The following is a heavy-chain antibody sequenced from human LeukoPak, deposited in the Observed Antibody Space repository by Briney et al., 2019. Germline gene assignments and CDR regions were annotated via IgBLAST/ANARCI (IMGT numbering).Heavy chain of an antibody. D-gene: IGHD3-10*01. J-gene: IGHJ4*02. CDR1: GYTFTGYY. CDR3: ARARITMVRGVIITPIDY. Sequence: ASVKVSCKASGYTFTGYYMHWVRQAPGQGPEWMGWINPNSGGTNYAQKFQGRVTMTRDTSISTAYMELSRLRSDDTAVYYCARARITMVRGVIITPIDYWGQGTLVTVSS. V-gene: IGHV1-2*02. CDR2: INPNSGGT.